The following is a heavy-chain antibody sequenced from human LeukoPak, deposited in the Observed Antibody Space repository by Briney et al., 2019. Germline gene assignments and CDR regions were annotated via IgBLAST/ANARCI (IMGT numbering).Heavy chain of an antibody. D-gene: IGHD3-22*01. CDR3: ARDSSGYS. CDR1: GFTFTGYF. J-gene: IGHJ5*02. CDR2: IHPNNGGT. V-gene: IGHV1-2*02. Sequence: ASVKVSCKASGFTFTGYFIHWVRQAPGQGLEWMGWIHPNNGGTKYAQKFQGRVTMTRDTSINTDYMELSRLRSDDTAVYYCARDSSGYSWGQGTLVTVSS.